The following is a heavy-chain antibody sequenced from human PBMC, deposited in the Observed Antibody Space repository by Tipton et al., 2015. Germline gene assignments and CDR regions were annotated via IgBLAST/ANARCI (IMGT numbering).Heavy chain of an antibody. V-gene: IGHV4-34*01. CDR1: GGSLSGYF. D-gene: IGHD2-8*01. J-gene: IGHJ3*02. Sequence: TLSLTCAVYGGSLSGYFWNWIRQSPGKGLEWIGSIYYSGSTYYNPSLKSRVSISVDTSKNQFSLQLNSVTPEDTAVYYCARRVRNGVLDIWGRGTVVTASS. CDR2: IYYSGST. CDR3: ARRVRNGVLDI.